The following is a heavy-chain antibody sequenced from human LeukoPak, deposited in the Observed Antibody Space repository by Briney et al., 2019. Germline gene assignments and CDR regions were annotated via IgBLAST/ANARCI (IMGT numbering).Heavy chain of an antibody. V-gene: IGHV3-30*18. Sequence: TGGSLRLSCAASGFTFSSYGMHWVRQAPGKGLEWVAVISYDGSNKYYADSVKGRFTISRDNSKNTLYLQMNSLRAEDTAVYYCANLAYCGGDCPRPPFDYWGQGTLGTVSS. CDR3: ANLAYCGGDCPRPPFDY. CDR2: ISYDGSNK. J-gene: IGHJ4*02. CDR1: GFTFSSYG. D-gene: IGHD2-21*02.